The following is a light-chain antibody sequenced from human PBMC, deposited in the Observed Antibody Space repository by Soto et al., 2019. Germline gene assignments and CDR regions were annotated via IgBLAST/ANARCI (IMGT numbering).Light chain of an antibody. V-gene: IGKV1-5*03. CDR3: QRYNTHPLP. CDR2: KAS. Sequence: DIQMTQSPSALSASFLDSVTITCRASYNIDAWLAWYQHKQGKAPKVLIYKASSLESGVASRFSGSGTGTEFTLNISSLQPDDSAHYYCQRYNTHPLPFGGGTKLAI. J-gene: IGKJ4*01. CDR1: YNIDAW.